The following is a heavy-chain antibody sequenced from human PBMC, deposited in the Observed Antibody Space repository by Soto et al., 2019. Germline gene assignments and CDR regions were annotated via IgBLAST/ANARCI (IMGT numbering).Heavy chain of an antibody. V-gene: IGHV4-39*01. J-gene: IGHJ3*02. CDR1: GGSISSSSYY. CDR2: ISSSGGT. D-gene: IGHD2-21*02. Sequence: PSETLSLTCTVSGGSISSSSYYWAWIRQHPGKGLHWIGSISSSGGTYFNQCLKSRVTISVDTSKNQFSLNLNSLTASDTDVDYCARLMPYCGGNCYSDGAFDIWGQGTMVTVSS. CDR3: ARLMPYCGGNCYSDGAFDI.